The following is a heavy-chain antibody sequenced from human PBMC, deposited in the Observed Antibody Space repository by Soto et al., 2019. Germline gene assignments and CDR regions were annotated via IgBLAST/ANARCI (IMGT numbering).Heavy chain of an antibody. CDR3: AKDSDQLLFDYYYYGMDV. CDR1: GFTFSKFG. V-gene: IGHV3-30*18. J-gene: IGHJ6*02. CDR2: VSYDGSFK. D-gene: IGHD2-2*01. Sequence: QVQLVESGGGVVQPGGSLRLSCEASGFTFSKFGIHWVRQAPDKGLEWVAVVSYDGSFKYYADSVKGRFTISRDNSKNTLYLQMNSLRPEDTALYYCAKDSDQLLFDYYYYGMDVWGQGTTVTVSS.